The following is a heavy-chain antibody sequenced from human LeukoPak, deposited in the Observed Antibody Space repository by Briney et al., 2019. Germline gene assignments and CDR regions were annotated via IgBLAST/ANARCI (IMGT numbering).Heavy chain of an antibody. D-gene: IGHD3-3*01. J-gene: IGHJ4*02. CDR2: INHGGST. CDR1: GGSFSGYY. V-gene: IGHV4-34*01. Sequence: SETLSLTCAVYGGSFSGYYWSWIRQPPGKGLEWIGEINHGGSTNYNPSLKSRVTISVDTSKNQFSLKLSSVTAADTAVYYCARLEMATISGGYFDYWGQGTLVTVSS. CDR3: ARLEMATISGGYFDY.